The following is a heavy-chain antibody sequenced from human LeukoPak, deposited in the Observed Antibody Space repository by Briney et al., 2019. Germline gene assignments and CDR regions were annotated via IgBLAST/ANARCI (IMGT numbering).Heavy chain of an antibody. CDR3: ARDFAEWSYGSGSYYDY. CDR1: GGTFSSYA. D-gene: IGHD3-10*01. V-gene: IGHV1-69*04. Sequence: SVKVSCKASGGTFSSYAISWVRQAPGQGLEWMGRIIPILGIANYAQKFQGRVTITADKSTSTAYMELSSLRSEDTAVYYCARDFAEWSYGSGSYYDYWGQGTLVTVSS. CDR2: IIPILGIA. J-gene: IGHJ4*02.